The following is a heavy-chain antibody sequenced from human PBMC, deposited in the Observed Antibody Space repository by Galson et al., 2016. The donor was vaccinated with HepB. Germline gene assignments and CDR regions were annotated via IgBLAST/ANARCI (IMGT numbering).Heavy chain of an antibody. CDR2: IYSGGST. D-gene: IGHD6-13*01. CDR1: GFTVSTDY. Sequence: SLRLSCAGSGFTVSTDYMSWVRQAPGEGLEWVSIIYSGGSTYYADSVKGRFTISRDNAKNTLYLQMSSLRADDTAVYYCVRYIVASATYDYWGQGALVTVSS. CDR3: VRYIVASATYDY. J-gene: IGHJ4*02. V-gene: IGHV3-66*01.